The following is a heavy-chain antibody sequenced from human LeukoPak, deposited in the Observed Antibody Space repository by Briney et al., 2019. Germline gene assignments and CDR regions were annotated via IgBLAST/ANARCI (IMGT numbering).Heavy chain of an antibody. CDR1: GFTFSSYW. CDR3: AKDDCSSTSCYRGFDY. V-gene: IGHV3-7*01. J-gene: IGHJ4*02. CDR2: IKQDGSEK. D-gene: IGHD2-2*01. Sequence: GGSLRLSCAASGFTFSSYWMSWVRQAPGKGLEWVANIKQDGSEKYYVDSVKGRFTISRDNAKNSLYLQMDSLRAEDTAVYYCAKDDCSSTSCYRGFDYWGQGTLVTVSS.